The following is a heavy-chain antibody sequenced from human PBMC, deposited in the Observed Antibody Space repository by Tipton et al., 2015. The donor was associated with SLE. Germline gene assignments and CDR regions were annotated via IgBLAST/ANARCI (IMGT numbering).Heavy chain of an antibody. J-gene: IGHJ3*02. V-gene: IGHV3-21*03. Sequence: SVKGRFTISRDNAKNSLYLQMNTLRAEDTAVYYCARYRDAFDIWGQGTMVTVSS. D-gene: IGHD3-16*02. CDR3: ARYRDAFDI.